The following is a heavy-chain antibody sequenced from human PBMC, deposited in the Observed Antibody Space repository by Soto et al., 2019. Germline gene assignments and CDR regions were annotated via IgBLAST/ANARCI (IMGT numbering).Heavy chain of an antibody. CDR2: TYYRSKWYN. D-gene: IGHD2-8*01. CDR1: GDSVSSNSAA. CDR3: ARDAVHFGLVYLTNGMDC. Sequence: SQTLSLTCALSGDSVSSNSAAWNWIRQSPSRGLEWLGRTYYRSKWYNDHAVSVKSRITINPDTSKNQFSLHLNSVTPQGTALYYCARDAVHFGLVYLTNGMDCWRPATAVTVST. V-gene: IGHV6-1*01. J-gene: IGHJ6*01.